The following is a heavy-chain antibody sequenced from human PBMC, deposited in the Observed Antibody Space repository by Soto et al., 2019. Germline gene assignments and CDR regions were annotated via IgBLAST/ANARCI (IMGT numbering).Heavy chain of an antibody. CDR2: ISGSGGST. V-gene: IGHV3-23*01. J-gene: IGHJ4*02. CDR3: ARDYCGGDCYSLYFDY. Sequence: TGGSLRLSCAASGFTFSSYAMSWVRQAPGKGLEWVSAISGSGGSTYYADSVKGRFTISRDNSKNTLYLQMNSLRAEDTAVYYCARDYCGGDCYSLYFDYWGQGTLVTVSS. D-gene: IGHD2-21*02. CDR1: GFTFSSYA.